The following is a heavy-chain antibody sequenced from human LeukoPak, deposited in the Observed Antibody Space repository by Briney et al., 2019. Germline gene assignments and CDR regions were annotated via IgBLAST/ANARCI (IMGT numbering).Heavy chain of an antibody. J-gene: IGHJ6*02. CDR3: ARELRRSTLKDGMDV. CDR2: IYSGGST. CDR1: GFTVSSNY. D-gene: IGHD2-2*01. V-gene: IGHV3-66*01. Sequence: GSLRLSCAASGFTVSSNYMSWVRQAPGKGLEWVSVIYSGGSTYYADSVKGRFTISRDNSKNTLYLQMNSLRAEDTAVYCCARELRRSTLKDGMDVWGQGTTVTVSS.